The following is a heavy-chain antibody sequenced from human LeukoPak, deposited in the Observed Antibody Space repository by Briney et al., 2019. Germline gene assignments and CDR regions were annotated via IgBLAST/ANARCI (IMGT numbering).Heavy chain of an antibody. J-gene: IGHJ3*02. D-gene: IGHD2-15*01. CDR3: ARPRLEYCSGGSCFDAFDI. V-gene: IGHV3-23*01. CDR2: ISGSGSTT. Sequence: GGTLRLSCAASGITFSSYGMSWVRQAPGKGLEWVSAISGSGSTTYYADSVKGRFTISRDNSKNTPFLQMNSLTAEDTAIYSCARPRLEYCSGGSCFDAFDIWGQGTMVTVSS. CDR1: GITFSSYG.